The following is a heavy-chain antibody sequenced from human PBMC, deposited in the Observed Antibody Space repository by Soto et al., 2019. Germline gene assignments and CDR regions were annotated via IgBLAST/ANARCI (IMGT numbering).Heavy chain of an antibody. V-gene: IGHV3-53*01. CDR1: GSSVRSKY. Sequence: PGGSLRLSCAASGSSVRSKYINWVRQAPGKGLEWLSTIYTGGTPYYADSVRGRFTISRDNSRNTVFLQMNSLGAEDTAIYYCVRDVGPWGQGTLVTVSS. J-gene: IGHJ5*02. CDR2: IYTGGTP. CDR3: VRDVGP.